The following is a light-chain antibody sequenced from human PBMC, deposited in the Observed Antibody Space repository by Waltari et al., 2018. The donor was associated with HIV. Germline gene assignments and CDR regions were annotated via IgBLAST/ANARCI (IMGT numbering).Light chain of an antibody. J-gene: IGLJ3*02. CDR3: AAWDDVLSARV. CDR1: RSNIGSDNTY. V-gene: IGLV1-47*01. CDR2: RNN. Sequence: QSVLTQSPSASGTPGQRVTMACRSNIGSDNTYVYWYRQLPGMAPTLLIYRNNKRPSGVPDRFSGSKSGTSASLAISGLRSEDEGDYYCAAWDDVLSARVFGGGTKLTVL.